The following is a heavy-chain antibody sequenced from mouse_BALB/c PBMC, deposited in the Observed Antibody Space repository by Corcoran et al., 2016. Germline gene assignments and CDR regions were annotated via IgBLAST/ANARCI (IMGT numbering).Heavy chain of an antibody. Sequence: EVQLQQSGAELVKPGASVKLSCTASGFNIKDTYMHWVKQRPEQGLEWIGRIDPANGNTKYDPKFKGKATFTADTSSNTACMQLSSLTSEDSAVYYCARRGLGMDYWGQGTSVTVSS. J-gene: IGHJ4*01. V-gene: IGHV14-3*02. CDR2: IDPANGNT. CDR1: GFNIKDTY. D-gene: IGHD3-3*01. CDR3: ARRGLGMDY.